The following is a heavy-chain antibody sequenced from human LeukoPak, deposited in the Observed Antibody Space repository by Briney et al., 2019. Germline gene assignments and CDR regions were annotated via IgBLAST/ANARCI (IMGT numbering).Heavy chain of an antibody. CDR3: ARGEQDSSGYEGDAFDI. V-gene: IGHV4-59*12. CDR2: IYYSGST. Sequence: SETLSLTCTVSGGSISSYYWSWIRQPPGKGLEWIGYIYYSGSTNYNPSLKSRVTISVDTSKNQFSLKLSSVTAADTAVYYCARGEQDSSGYEGDAFDIWGQGTMVTVSS. CDR1: GGSISSYY. D-gene: IGHD3-22*01. J-gene: IGHJ3*02.